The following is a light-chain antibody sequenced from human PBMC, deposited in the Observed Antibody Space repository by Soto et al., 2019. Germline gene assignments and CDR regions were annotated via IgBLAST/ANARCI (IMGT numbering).Light chain of an antibody. CDR1: SSNIGNNY. J-gene: IGLJ2*01. CDR2: GNN. CDR3: GTWDSSLSGEV. V-gene: IGLV1-51*01. Sequence: SVLTQPPSVSAAPGQKVTISCSGSSSNIGNNYVSWYQQLPGAAPKRLIYGNNKRPSGIPDRISGSKSGTSATLGITGLQTGDEADYYCGTWDSSLSGEVFGGGTKLTVL.